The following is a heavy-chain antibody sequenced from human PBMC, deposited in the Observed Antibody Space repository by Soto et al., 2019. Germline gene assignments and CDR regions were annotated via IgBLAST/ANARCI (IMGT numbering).Heavy chain of an antibody. CDR1: GFSFSSHG. D-gene: IGHD6-19*01. CDR3: ARDHSSYISGWYGGVDYYFDY. V-gene: IGHV3-33*01. CDR2: IWYDGSKK. J-gene: IGHJ4*02. Sequence: QEQLVESGGGVAQPGRSLRLSCAASGFSFSSHGMHWVRQAPGKGLEWVAAIWYDGSKKYYADSVRGRFTISRDNSKNTLSLQMNSLRVEDTAVYYCARDHSSYISGWYGGVDYYFDYWGQGTLVTVSA.